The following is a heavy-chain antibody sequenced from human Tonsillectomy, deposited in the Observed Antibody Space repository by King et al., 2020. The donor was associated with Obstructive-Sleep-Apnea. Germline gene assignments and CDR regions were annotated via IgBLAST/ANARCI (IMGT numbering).Heavy chain of an antibody. D-gene: IGHD6-19*01. CDR3: VRDAIAVTGTGVGYFDY. CDR1: GFTFSNYA. V-gene: IGHV3-64D*09. J-gene: IGHJ4*02. Sequence: VQLVESGGGLVQPGGSPTLSCLASGFTFSNYALHWFRQAPGKGLEYVSSISNNGGTTNHSDSVKGRFTISRDNSKNTLYLQMSSLRAEDTAVYYCVRDAIAVTGTGVGYFDYWGQGTLVTVSS. CDR2: ISNNGGTT.